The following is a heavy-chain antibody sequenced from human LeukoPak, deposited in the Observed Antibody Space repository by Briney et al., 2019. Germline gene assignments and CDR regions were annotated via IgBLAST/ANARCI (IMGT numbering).Heavy chain of an antibody. CDR3: ARLHYYDSSVNWFDP. D-gene: IGHD3-22*01. CDR2: ISYDGSNK. V-gene: IGHV3-30*03. Sequence: GRSLRLSCAASGFTFSSYGMHWVRQAPGKGLEWVAVISYDGSNKYYADSVKGRFTISRDNAKNSLYLQMNSLRAEDTAVYYCARLHYYDSSVNWFDPWGQGTLVTVSS. J-gene: IGHJ5*02. CDR1: GFTFSSYG.